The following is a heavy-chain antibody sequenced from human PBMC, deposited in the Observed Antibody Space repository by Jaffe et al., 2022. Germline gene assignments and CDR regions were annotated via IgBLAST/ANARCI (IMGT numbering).Heavy chain of an antibody. Sequence: QVQLVQSGAEVKKPGASVKVSCKASGYTFTSYYMHWVRQAPGQGLEWMGIINPSGGSTSYAQKFQGRVTMTRDTSTSTVYMELSSLRSEDTAVYYCARDRSRYCSGGSCYSAPAWFDPWGQGTLVTVSS. CDR1: GYTFTSYY. D-gene: IGHD2-15*01. CDR2: INPSGGST. V-gene: IGHV1-46*01. CDR3: ARDRSRYCSGGSCYSAPAWFDP. J-gene: IGHJ5*02.